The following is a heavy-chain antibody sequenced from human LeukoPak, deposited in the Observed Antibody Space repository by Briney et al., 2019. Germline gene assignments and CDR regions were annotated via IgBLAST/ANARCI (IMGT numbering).Heavy chain of an antibody. J-gene: IGHJ3*02. CDR3: ARQTPDYGGTGSDAFDI. D-gene: IGHD4-23*01. CDR1: GGSFSGYY. V-gene: IGHV4-59*08. Sequence: PSETLSLTCAVYGGSFSGYYWSWIRQPPGKGLEWIGYIYYSGSTNYNPSLKSRVTISVDTSKNQFSLKLSSVTAADTAVYYCARQTPDYGGTGSDAFDIWGQGTMVTVSS. CDR2: IYYSGST.